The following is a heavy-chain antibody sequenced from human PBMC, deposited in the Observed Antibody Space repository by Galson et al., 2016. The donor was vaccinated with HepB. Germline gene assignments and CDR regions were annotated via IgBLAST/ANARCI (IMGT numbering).Heavy chain of an antibody. J-gene: IGHJ5*02. V-gene: IGHV4-4*02. CDR1: GASINDSTW. CDR2: IYHTETT. Sequence: SETLSLTCTVSGASINDSTWWTWVRQAPGRGLEWIGEIYHTETTNNNPFLNSRFTLSVDKSRNQFSLNVTSVTAADTAVYYCARAAIIPGARMVFDPWGQGILVTVSS. D-gene: IGHD2-2*01. CDR3: ARAAIIPGARMVFDP.